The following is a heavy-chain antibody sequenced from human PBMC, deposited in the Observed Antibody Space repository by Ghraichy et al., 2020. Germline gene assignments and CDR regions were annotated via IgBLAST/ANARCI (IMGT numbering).Heavy chain of an antibody. D-gene: IGHD2-2*01. CDR2: INPSGST. J-gene: IGHJ4*02. V-gene: IGHV4-34*01. CDR1: GGYFSGYD. CDR3: AREIDQLRYFDS. Sequence: SQTLSLTCAVYGGYFSGYDWSWIRQPPGKGLEWIGEINPSGSTNYNPSLKSRITISLDKSKNQFSLKMTSVTAADTAVYYCAREIDQLRYFDSWGQGTLVTVSS.